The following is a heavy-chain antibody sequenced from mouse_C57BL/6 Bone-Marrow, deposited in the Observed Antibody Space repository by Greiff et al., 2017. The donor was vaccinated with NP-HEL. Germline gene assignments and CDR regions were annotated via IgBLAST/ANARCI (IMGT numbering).Heavy chain of an antibody. CDR3: ARGKKPIYDGYYPYAMDY. V-gene: IGHV1-64*01. CDR2: IHPNSGST. J-gene: IGHJ4*01. CDR1: GYTFTSYW. Sequence: QVQLQQPGAELVKPGASVKLSCKASGYTFTSYWMHWVKQRPGQGLEWIGMIHPNSGSTNYNEKFKSKATLTVDKSSSTAYMQRSSLTSEDSAVYYCARGKKPIYDGYYPYAMDYWGQGTSVTVSS. D-gene: IGHD2-3*01.